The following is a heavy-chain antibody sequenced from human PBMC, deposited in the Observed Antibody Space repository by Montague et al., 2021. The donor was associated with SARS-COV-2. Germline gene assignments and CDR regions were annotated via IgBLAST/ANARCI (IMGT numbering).Heavy chain of an antibody. Sequence: SETRSLTCTVSGGSISSYYWSWIRQPPGKGLEWIGYIYYSGSTNYNPSLKSRVTISVDTSKNQFSLRLSSVTAADTAVYYCARAPVAHITIFGVVTSFDYWGQGTRVTVSS. CDR2: IYYSGST. CDR1: GGSISSYY. J-gene: IGHJ4*02. V-gene: IGHV4-59*01. D-gene: IGHD3-3*01. CDR3: ARAPVAHITIFGVVTSFDY.